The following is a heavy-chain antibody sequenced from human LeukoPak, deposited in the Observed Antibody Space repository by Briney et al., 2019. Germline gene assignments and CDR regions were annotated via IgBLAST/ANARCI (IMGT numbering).Heavy chain of an antibody. CDR1: GNYW. D-gene: IGHD1-14*01. CDR3: AREGHRRTFDY. Sequence: PGGSLRLSCAASGNYWMHWVRQVPGKGLVWVSHINSDGSWTSYADSVKGRFTISKDNAKNTVYLQMNSLRAEDTAVYYCAREGHRRTFDYWGQGTLVTVSS. V-gene: IGHV3-74*01. J-gene: IGHJ4*02. CDR2: INSDGSWT.